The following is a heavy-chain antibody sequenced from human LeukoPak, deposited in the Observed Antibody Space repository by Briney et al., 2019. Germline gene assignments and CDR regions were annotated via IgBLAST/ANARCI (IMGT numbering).Heavy chain of an antibody. J-gene: IGHJ4*02. CDR2: VSYDGNNK. Sequence: PGGSLRLSCAASGFTFSSYGMHWVRQAPGKGLEWVAVVSYDGNNKYYADSVKGRFTISRDNSKNTLYLQMNNLRAEDTAVYYCAKDLRTADFWSGYPDYWGQGTLVTVSS. V-gene: IGHV3-30*18. CDR3: AKDLRTADFWSGYPDY. CDR1: GFTFSSYG. D-gene: IGHD3-3*01.